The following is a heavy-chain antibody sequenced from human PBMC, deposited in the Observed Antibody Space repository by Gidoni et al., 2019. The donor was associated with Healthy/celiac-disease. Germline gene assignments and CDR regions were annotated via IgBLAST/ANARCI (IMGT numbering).Heavy chain of an antibody. CDR2: IFSNDEK. J-gene: IGHJ4*02. Sequence: QVTLKESGPVLVKPTETLTLTCTVSGFSLSNARLGVSWIRPPPGKALEWLAHIFSNDEKSYSTSLKSRLTISKDTSKSQVVLTMTNMDPVDTATYYCARIGSGDILTGYYLYYFDYWGQGTLVTVSS. D-gene: IGHD3-9*01. CDR3: ARIGSGDILTGYYLYYFDY. V-gene: IGHV2-26*01. CDR1: GFSLSNARLG.